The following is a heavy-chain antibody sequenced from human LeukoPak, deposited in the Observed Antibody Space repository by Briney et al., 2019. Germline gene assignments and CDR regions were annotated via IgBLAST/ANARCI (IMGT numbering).Heavy chain of an antibody. Sequence: SETLSLTCAVYGGSFSGYYWSWIRQPPGKGLEWIGEINHSGSTNYNPSLKSRVTISVDTSKNQFSLKLSSVTAADTAVYYCAVTYYYGSGSNVNWFDPWGQGTLVTVSS. CDR1: GGSFSGYY. CDR2: INHSGST. J-gene: IGHJ5*02. CDR3: AVTYYYGSGSNVNWFDP. D-gene: IGHD3-10*01. V-gene: IGHV4-34*01.